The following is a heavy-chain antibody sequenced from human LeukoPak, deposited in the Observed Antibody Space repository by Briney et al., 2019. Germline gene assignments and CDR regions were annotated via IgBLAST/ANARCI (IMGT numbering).Heavy chain of an antibody. D-gene: IGHD3-10*01. CDR3: ARDHVMIRGVSYDYLAMDV. CDR2: LYAGGRT. J-gene: IGHJ6*02. Sequence: SETLSLTCAVSGGSIDSYIWSWIRQPPGKGLEWIRSLYAGGRTNYNPSLKSRATISVDASKNQFSLRLSSVTAADTAVYYCARDHVMIRGVSYDYLAMDVWGQGTTVTVSS. CDR1: GGSIDSYI. V-gene: IGHV4-59*01.